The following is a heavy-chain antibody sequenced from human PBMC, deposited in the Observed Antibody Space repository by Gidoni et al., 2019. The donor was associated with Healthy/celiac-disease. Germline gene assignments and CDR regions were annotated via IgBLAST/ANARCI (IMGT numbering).Heavy chain of an antibody. Sequence: EVQLVESGGGLIQPGGSLRLSCAASGFTVSSNYMSWVRQAPGKGLEVVSVIYSGGSTYYADSVKGRFTISRDNSKNTLYLQMNSLRAEDTAVYYCARGDPGVYYDSSGYYFDYWGQGTLVTVSS. CDR3: ARGDPGVYYDSSGYYFDY. CDR1: GFTVSSNY. J-gene: IGHJ4*02. D-gene: IGHD3-22*01. V-gene: IGHV3-53*01. CDR2: IYSGGST.